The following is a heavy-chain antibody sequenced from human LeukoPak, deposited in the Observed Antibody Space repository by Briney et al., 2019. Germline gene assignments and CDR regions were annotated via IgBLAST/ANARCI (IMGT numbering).Heavy chain of an antibody. J-gene: IGHJ3*02. D-gene: IGHD1-26*01. CDR3: ARGLGGSYSDAFDI. Sequence: SETLSLTCTVSGGSISSYYWSWIRQPPGKGLEWIGYIYYSGSTNYNPSLKSRVTISVDTSKNQFSLKLSSVTAADTAVYYCARGLGGSYSDAFDIWGQGTMVTVSS. CDR1: GGSISSYY. CDR2: IYYSGST. V-gene: IGHV4-59*01.